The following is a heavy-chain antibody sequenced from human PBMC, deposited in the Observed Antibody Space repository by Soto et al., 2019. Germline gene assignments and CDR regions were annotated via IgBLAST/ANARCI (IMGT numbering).Heavy chain of an antibody. V-gene: IGHV3-23*01. CDR1: GFTFTSYA. D-gene: IGHD3-10*01. CDR3: AKDPRYYYGAGTYYGDYFDY. CDR2: ISGSGDST. J-gene: IGHJ4*02. Sequence: GGSLRLSCAASGFTFTSYAMSWVRQAPGKGLEWVSTISGSGDSTYYADPVKGRFTVSRDNSKNTLYLQMNSLRAEDTAVYYCAKDPRYYYGAGTYYGDYFDYWGQGTLVTVSS.